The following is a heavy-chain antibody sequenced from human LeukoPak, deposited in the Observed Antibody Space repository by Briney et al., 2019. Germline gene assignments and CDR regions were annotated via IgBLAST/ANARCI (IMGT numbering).Heavy chain of an antibody. D-gene: IGHD3-10*01. CDR1: GFTFSSYG. CDR2: IWYDGSNK. Sequence: AGGSLRLSCAASGFTFSSYGMLWVRQAPGKGLEGVAVIWYDGSNKYYADSVKGRFTISRDNSKNTLYLQVNSLRAEDTAVYYCAKDRTEERLFKVRGSFDPWGQRTLVTVSS. V-gene: IGHV3-33*06. J-gene: IGHJ5*02. CDR3: AKDRTEERLFKVRGSFDP.